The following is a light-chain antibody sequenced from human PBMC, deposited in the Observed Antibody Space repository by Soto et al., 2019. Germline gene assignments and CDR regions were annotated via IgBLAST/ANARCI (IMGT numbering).Light chain of an antibody. Sequence: DIQMTQSPSTLPASLGDRVTIICRASQSISNWLARYQQKPGTAPKLLIYHASTLESGVPSRFSGSGSGTEFTLTISSLQPDDFATYHCQQYNSYSFGQGTKVDI. J-gene: IGKJ1*01. CDR3: QQYNSYS. CDR1: QSISNW. V-gene: IGKV1-5*02. CDR2: HAS.